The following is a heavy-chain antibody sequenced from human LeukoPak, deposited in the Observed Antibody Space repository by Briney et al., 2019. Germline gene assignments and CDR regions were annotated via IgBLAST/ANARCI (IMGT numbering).Heavy chain of an antibody. CDR3: ARGPPSGFGELSFWFDP. J-gene: IGHJ5*02. D-gene: IGHD3-10*01. CDR2: IYYSGST. CDR1: GGSISSGDYY. Sequence: SETLSLTCTVSGGSISSGDYYRSWIRQPPGKGLEWIGYIYYSGSTYYNPSLKSRVTISVDTSKNQFSLKLSSVTAADTAVYYCARGPPSGFGELSFWFDPWGQGTLVTVSS. V-gene: IGHV4-30-4*01.